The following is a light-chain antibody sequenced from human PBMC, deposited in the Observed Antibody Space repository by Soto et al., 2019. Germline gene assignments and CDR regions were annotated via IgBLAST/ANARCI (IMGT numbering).Light chain of an antibody. Sequence: EIVMTQSPATLSVSPGERATLSCRASQSVSSNLAWYQQKPGQAPRLLIYGAFTRATGIPARFSGSGSGTEFTLTISSLQSEDFAVYYCQQYKNWLPLTFGGGTKVEIK. CDR2: GAF. J-gene: IGKJ4*01. V-gene: IGKV3-15*01. CDR3: QQYKNWLPLT. CDR1: QSVSSN.